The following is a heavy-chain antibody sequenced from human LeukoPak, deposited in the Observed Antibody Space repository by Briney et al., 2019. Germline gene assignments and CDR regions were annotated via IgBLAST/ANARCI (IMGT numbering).Heavy chain of an antibody. CDR2: IYYSGST. Sequence: SQTLSLTCTVSGGSISSGGYYWSWIRQHPGKGLEWIGYIYYSGSTYYNPSLKSRVTISVDTSKNQFSLKLSSVTAADTAVYYCARGTTYYYDSSGYYSGNYFDYWGQGTLVTVSS. V-gene: IGHV4-31*03. CDR1: GGSISSGGYY. D-gene: IGHD3-22*01. J-gene: IGHJ4*02. CDR3: ARGTTYYYDSSGYYSGNYFDY.